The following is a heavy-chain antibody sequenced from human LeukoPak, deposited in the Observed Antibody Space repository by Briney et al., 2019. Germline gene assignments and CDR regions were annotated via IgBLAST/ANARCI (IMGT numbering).Heavy chain of an antibody. CDR3: ARDQNNSGWYLTSVYGMDV. D-gene: IGHD6-19*01. CDR1: GFTFSSYE. J-gene: IGHJ6*02. CDR2: ISSSGSTI. V-gene: IGHV3-48*03. Sequence: PGGSLRLSCAASGFTFSSYEMNWVRQAPGKGLEWVSYISSSGSTIYYADSVKGRFTISRDNAKNSLYLQMNSLRAEDTAVYYCARDQNNSGWYLTSVYGMDVWGQGTTVTVSS.